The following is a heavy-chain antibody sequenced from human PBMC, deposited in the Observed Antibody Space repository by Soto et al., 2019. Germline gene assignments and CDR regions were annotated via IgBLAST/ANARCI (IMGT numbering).Heavy chain of an antibody. CDR2: ISYDGSYR. J-gene: IGHJ6*02. CDR3: AKPYYTWFGEFYGIDV. CDR1: GFTFSTYA. Sequence: QVQLVESGGGVVQPGRSLRLSCAASGFTFSTYAMHWVRQDPGKGLAWVADISYDGSYRHYADSLKGRFTISRDNSKNTLYLLMNSLRAEDTAVYYGAKPYYTWFGEFYGIDVWGQGNTVTV. D-gene: IGHD3-10*01. V-gene: IGHV3-30*18.